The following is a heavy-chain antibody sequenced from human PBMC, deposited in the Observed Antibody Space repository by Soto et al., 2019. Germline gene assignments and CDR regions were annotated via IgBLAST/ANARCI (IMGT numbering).Heavy chain of an antibody. V-gene: IGHV3-33*01. CDR3: ARTYSSGWYYFDY. D-gene: IGHD6-19*01. CDR1: GFTFSSYG. CDR2: IWYDGSNK. Sequence: GGSLRLSCAASGFTFSSYGMHWVRQAPGKGLEWVAVIWYDGSNKYYTDSVKGRFTISRDNSKNTLYLQMNSLRAEDTAVYYCARTYSSGWYYFDYWGQGTLVTVSS. J-gene: IGHJ4*02.